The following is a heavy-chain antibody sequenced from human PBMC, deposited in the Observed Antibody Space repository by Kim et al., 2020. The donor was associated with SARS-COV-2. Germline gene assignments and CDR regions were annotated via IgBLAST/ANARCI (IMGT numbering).Heavy chain of an antibody. J-gene: IGHJ4*02. Sequence: GGSLRLSCAASGFTFSSYAMSWVRQAPGKGLEWVSAISGSGGSTYYADSVKGRFTISRDNSKNTLYLQMNSLRAEDTAVYYCAHEVWSPYSSSSFALGDYWGQGTLVTVSS. D-gene: IGHD6-13*01. CDR2: ISGSGGST. CDR1: GFTFSSYA. CDR3: AHEVWSPYSSSSFALGDY. V-gene: IGHV3-23*01.